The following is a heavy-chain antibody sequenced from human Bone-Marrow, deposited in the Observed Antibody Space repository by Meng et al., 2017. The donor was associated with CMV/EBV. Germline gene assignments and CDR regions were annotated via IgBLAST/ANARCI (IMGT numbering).Heavy chain of an antibody. CDR1: GYSFSSYW. CDR2: ICPGDTDT. V-gene: IGHV5-51*01. Sequence: GGSLRLSCEGSGYSFSSYWMGWVRQVPGKGLEWMGIICPGDTDTRYSPSFQGRVTISADKSTRTAYLQWSSLKATDTAMYYCAGRGITIFGVVDDGFDIWGQGPMVTVSS. J-gene: IGHJ3*02. D-gene: IGHD3-3*01. CDR3: AGRGITIFGVVDDGFDI.